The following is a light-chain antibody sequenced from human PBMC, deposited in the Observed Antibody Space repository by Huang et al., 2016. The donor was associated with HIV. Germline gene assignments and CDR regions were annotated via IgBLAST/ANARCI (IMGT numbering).Light chain of an antibody. Sequence: IQLTQFPSSLSASVGDRVSITCRASQDINNNLAWYQQKPGKDPKLLIYATSTLQNRVPSRFSGRGSGTVFILTINNLQPEDFATYYCQQFSDFFFGPGTRVDVK. J-gene: IGKJ3*01. CDR1: QDINNN. CDR3: QQFSDFF. CDR2: ATS. V-gene: IGKV1-9*01.